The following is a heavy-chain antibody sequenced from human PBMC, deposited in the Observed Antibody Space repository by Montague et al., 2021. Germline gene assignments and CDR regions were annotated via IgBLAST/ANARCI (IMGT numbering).Heavy chain of an antibody. CDR3: AKIRKGADY. D-gene: IGHD3-16*01. Sequence: SLRLSCAASGFTFSNYDMSWVRQAPGKGLEWVSYISTSGSTIYYADSVKGRFTISRDNSKNSLYLQMNSLRAEDTAVYYCAKIRKGADYWGQGTLVTVSS. V-gene: IGHV3-11*01. CDR2: ISTSGSTI. J-gene: IGHJ4*02. CDR1: GFTFSNYD.